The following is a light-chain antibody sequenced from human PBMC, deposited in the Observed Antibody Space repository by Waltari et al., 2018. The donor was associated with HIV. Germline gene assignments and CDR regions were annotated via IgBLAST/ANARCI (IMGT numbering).Light chain of an antibody. CDR1: ETVNRNY. J-gene: IGKJ2*01. Sequence: EIVLTQSPGTLSLSPGERATLSCGASETVNRNYLAWYQQKPGQASRLLIYGASSRATGIPDRFSGSGSGTGFTLTISRLESEDFAVYYCQQYGSSPGTFGQGTKLEIK. CDR3: QQYGSSPGT. V-gene: IGKV3-20*01. CDR2: GAS.